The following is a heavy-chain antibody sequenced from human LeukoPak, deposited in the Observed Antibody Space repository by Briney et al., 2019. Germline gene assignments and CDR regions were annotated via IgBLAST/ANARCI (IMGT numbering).Heavy chain of an antibody. CDR1: GFTFSSYW. D-gene: IGHD3-10*01. J-gene: IGHJ4*02. V-gene: IGHV3-7*03. CDR3: ARDAAYYYGSGSYYDY. CDR2: IKQDGSEK. Sequence: GGSLRLSCAASGFTFSSYWMSWVRQAPGKGLEWVANIKQDGSEKYYVDSVKGRFTISRDNAKDSLYLQMNSLRAEDTAVYYCARDAAYYYGSGSYYDYWGQGTLVTVS.